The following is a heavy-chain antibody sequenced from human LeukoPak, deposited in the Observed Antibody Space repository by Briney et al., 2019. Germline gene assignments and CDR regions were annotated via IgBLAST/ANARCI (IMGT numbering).Heavy chain of an antibody. CDR3: ARGFCSGGSCYDFDY. CDR1: GFTVSSNY. Sequence: GGSLRLSCAASGFTVSSNYMSWVRQAPGKGLEWVSVIYAGGSTYYADSVKGRFTISRDNSKNTLYLQMSSLRAEDTAVYYCARGFCSGGSCYDFDYWGQGTLVTVSS. D-gene: IGHD2-15*01. CDR2: IYAGGST. V-gene: IGHV3-53*01. J-gene: IGHJ4*02.